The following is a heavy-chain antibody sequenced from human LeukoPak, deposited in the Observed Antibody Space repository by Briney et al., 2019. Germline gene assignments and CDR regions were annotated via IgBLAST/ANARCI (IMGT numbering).Heavy chain of an antibody. CDR2: IYYSGST. D-gene: IGHD3-3*01. V-gene: IGHV4-39*01. CDR1: GGSISSSSYY. Sequence: PSETLSLTCTVSGGSISSSSYYWGWIRQPPGKGLEWIGSIYYSGSTYYNPSLKSRVTISVDTSKNQFSLKLSSVTAADTAVYYCARLAKYYDFLSGFNSYYFDYWGQGTLVTVSS. J-gene: IGHJ4*02. CDR3: ARLAKYYDFLSGFNSYYFDY.